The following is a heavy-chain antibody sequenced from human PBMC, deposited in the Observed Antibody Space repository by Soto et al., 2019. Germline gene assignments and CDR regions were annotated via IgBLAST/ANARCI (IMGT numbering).Heavy chain of an antibody. J-gene: IGHJ6*02. CDR3: AKNGQPPYYYYGMDV. CDR2: INAGNGNT. V-gene: IGHV1-3*01. CDR1: GYTFTSYA. Sequence: ASVKVSCKASGYTFTSYAMLWVRQAPGQRLEWMGWINAGNGNTKYSQKFQGRVTITIDTSTYTAYMELRSLTSDDTAIYYCAKNGQPPYYYYGMDVWGQGTTVTVSS. D-gene: IGHD2-8*01.